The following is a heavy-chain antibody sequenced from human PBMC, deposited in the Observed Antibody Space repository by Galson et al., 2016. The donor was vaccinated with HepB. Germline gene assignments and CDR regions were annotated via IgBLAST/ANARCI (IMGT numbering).Heavy chain of an antibody. J-gene: IGHJ2*01. CDR2: MSPTSAYS. CDR3: ARGGTRGFLDWYFDL. V-gene: IGHV3-11*06. D-gene: IGHD1-1*01. CDR1: GFTFGDYY. Sequence: SLRLSCAASGFTFGDYYMAWIRQAPGKGLEWVSHMSPTSAYSRYTDSVKGRFSISRDNANGSLYLQMNGLRADDTAIYSCARGGTRGFLDWYFDLWGRGTLVTVSS.